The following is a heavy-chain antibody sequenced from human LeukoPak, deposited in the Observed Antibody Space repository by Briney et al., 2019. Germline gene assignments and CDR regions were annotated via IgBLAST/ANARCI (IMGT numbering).Heavy chain of an antibody. CDR2: ISAYNDNT. CDR1: GYTFTSYG. J-gene: IGHJ6*03. V-gene: IGHV1-18*01. D-gene: IGHD3-3*01. CDR3: ASDLDWSGLSHHYYMDV. Sequence: ASVKVSCKTSGYTFTSYGISWVRQAPGQGLEWMGWISAYNDNTNYAQKLQGRVTMTTDTSTSTAYMELRSLRSDDTAVYYCASDLDWSGLSHHYYMDVWGKGTTVTLSS.